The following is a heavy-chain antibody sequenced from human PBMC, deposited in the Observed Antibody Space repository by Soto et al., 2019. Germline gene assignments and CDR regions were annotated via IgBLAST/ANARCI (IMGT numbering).Heavy chain of an antibody. J-gene: IGHJ4*02. D-gene: IGHD2-15*01. CDR1: GFTFSNNA. Sequence: GGSLRLSCSASGFTFSNNAMSWARQAPGKALEWVSTTSGSGETTYYADSVKGRFSVSRDISTNTLFLQMDSLRAEDTAMYYCAKVIGGSCYHPIDHWGRGTLVTVSS. CDR2: TSGSGETT. V-gene: IGHV3-23*01. CDR3: AKVIGGSCYHPIDH.